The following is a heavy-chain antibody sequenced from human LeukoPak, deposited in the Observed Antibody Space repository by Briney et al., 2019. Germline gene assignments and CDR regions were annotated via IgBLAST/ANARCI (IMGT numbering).Heavy chain of an antibody. CDR2: ISYDGSNK. J-gene: IGHJ4*02. V-gene: IGHV3-30-3*01. D-gene: IGHD1-26*01. Sequence: GGSLRLSCAASGFTLSSYAMHWVRQAPGKGLEWVAVISYDGSNKYYADSVKGRFTISRDNSKNTLYLQMNSLGAEDTAVYYCARGRIVGATFDYWGQGTLVTVSS. CDR1: GFTLSSYA. CDR3: ARGRIVGATFDY.